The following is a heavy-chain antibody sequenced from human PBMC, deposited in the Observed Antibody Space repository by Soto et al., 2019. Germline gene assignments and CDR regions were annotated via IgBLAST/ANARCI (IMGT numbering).Heavy chain of an antibody. CDR1: GGTFSSYA. CDR2: IIPIFGTA. Sequence: ASVKVSCKASGGTFSSYAISWVRQAPGQGLEWMGGIIPIFGTANYAQKFQGRVTITADKSTSTAYMELSSLRSEDTAVYYCARPPDSSGYYYAFDIWGQGTMVTVSS. D-gene: IGHD3-22*01. J-gene: IGHJ3*02. V-gene: IGHV1-69*06. CDR3: ARPPDSSGYYYAFDI.